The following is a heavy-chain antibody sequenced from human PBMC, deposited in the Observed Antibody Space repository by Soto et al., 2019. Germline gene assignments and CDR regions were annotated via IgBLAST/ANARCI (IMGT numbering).Heavy chain of an antibody. D-gene: IGHD4-17*01. CDR1: GFTFSTYA. J-gene: IGHJ5*02. CDR3: AKDRPADYSDLNWFDP. V-gene: IGHV3-23*01. CDR2: ISDSGDTT. Sequence: GSLRLSCAASGFTFSTYAMTWVRQAPGKGLQWVSTISDSGDTTYYADSAKGHFTVSRDNSKNTLYLLMNSLRVEDTAVYYCAKDRPADYSDLNWFDPWGQGTLVTVSS.